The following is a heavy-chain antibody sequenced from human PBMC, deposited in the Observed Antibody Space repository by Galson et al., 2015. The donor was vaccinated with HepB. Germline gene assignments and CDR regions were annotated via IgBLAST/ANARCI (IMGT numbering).Heavy chain of an antibody. CDR2: ISSSGSTI. J-gene: IGHJ4*02. Sequence: SLRLSCAASGFTFSSYAMSWVRQAPGEGLEWVSYISSSGSTIYYADSVKGRFTISRDNAKNSLYLQMNSLRAEDTAVYYCARDPPSSQPLLYRFRGYYFDYWGQGTLVTVSS. CDR3: ARDPPSSQPLLYRFRGYYFDY. V-gene: IGHV3-48*04. CDR1: GFTFSSYA. D-gene: IGHD2-2*02.